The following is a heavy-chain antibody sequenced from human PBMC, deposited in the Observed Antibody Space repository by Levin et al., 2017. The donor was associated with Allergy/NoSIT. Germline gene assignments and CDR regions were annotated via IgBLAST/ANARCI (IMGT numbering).Heavy chain of an antibody. CDR3: ASHVLGGRGYDY. V-gene: IGHV4-30-2*01. Sequence: TSETLSLTCAVSGGSISNGDYSWSWIRQPPGKGLEWIAYIYNSGSTHYNPSLKSRVTISLDRSKNQFSLELSSVTAADTAVYYCASHVLGGRGYDYWGQGTLVTVSS. J-gene: IGHJ4*02. CDR2: IYNSGST. CDR1: GGSISNGDYS. D-gene: IGHD1-14*01.